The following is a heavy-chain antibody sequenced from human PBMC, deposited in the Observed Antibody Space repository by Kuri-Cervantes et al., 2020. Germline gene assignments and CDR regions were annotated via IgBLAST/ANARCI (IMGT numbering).Heavy chain of an antibody. CDR3: ARGLVVVPAARKVGAFDI. CDR1: GGSFSGYY. Sequence: GSLRLSCAVYGGSFSGYYWSWIRQPPGKGLEWIGEINHSGSTNYNPSLKSRVTISVDTSKNQFSLKLSSVTAADTAVYYCARGLVVVPAARKVGAFDIWGKGTMVTVSS. D-gene: IGHD2-2*01. V-gene: IGHV4-34*01. J-gene: IGHJ3*02. CDR2: INHSGST.